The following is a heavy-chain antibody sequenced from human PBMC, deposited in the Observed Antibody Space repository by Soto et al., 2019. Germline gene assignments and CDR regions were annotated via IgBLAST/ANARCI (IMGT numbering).Heavy chain of an antibody. D-gene: IGHD6-19*01. CDR3: ARPPSGDPVGWFDP. V-gene: IGHV4-39*01. Sequence: PSETLSLTCTVSGGSISSSSYYWGWIRQPPGKGLEWIGSIYYSGSTYYNPSLKSRVTISVDTSKNQFSLKLSSVTAADTAVYYCARPPSGDPVGWFDPWGQGTLVTVSS. J-gene: IGHJ5*02. CDR2: IYYSGST. CDR1: GGSISSSSYY.